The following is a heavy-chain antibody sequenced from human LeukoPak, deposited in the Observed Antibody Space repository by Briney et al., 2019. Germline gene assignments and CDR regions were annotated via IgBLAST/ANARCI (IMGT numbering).Heavy chain of an antibody. CDR1: GFTFSSYA. V-gene: IGHV3-23*01. CDR3: ARRGYFDY. CDR2: LSGSGGTT. J-gene: IGHJ4*02. Sequence: PGGSLRLSCAASGFTFSSYAMSWVRQAPGRGLEWVSTLSGSGGTTYYADSVKGRFTISRDNSKNTLFLQMNSLRAEDTAVYYCARRGYFDYWGQGTLVTVSS.